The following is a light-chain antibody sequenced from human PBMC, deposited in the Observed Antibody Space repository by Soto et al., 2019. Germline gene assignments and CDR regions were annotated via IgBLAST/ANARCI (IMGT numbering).Light chain of an antibody. CDR2: DAS. Sequence: DIQMTQSPSTLSSSVGDRVTITCRASQSISSWLAWYQQKPGQAPRLLMYDASSFESGLPSRFSGSGSGTESPLTISSLQPDDFATYYRQQYNSYAWTFGQGTKVDIK. V-gene: IGKV1-5*01. J-gene: IGKJ1*01. CDR3: QQYNSYAWT. CDR1: QSISSW.